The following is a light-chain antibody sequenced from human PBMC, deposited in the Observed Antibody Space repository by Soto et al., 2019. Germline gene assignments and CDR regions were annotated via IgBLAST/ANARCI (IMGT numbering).Light chain of an antibody. J-gene: IGKJ1*01. CDR2: AAS. CDR1: QGINPY. V-gene: IGKV1-27*01. Sequence: DIHSTHSPSSLSASLGERFTITFRSSQGINPYLAWYQQKPGKVPKLLIDAASTLQSGVPSRFSGSGTGTDFTLTISSLQPEDVATYYCQSYYNAPPWTFGQGTKVDI. CDR3: QSYYNAPPWT.